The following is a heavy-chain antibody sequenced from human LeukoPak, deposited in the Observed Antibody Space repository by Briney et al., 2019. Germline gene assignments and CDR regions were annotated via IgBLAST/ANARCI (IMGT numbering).Heavy chain of an antibody. CDR3: ARAPPMGATYFDY. CDR1: GGSISSYY. D-gene: IGHD1-26*01. CDR2: IYSSGNI. J-gene: IGHJ4*02. V-gene: IGHV4-4*07. Sequence: PSETLSLTCTVSGGSISSYYWSWIRQPAGKGLEWIGRIYSSGNIHYNPSLKSRLTMSVDTSKNQFSLKLSSVTAADTAVYYCARAPPMGATYFDYWGQGTLVTVSS.